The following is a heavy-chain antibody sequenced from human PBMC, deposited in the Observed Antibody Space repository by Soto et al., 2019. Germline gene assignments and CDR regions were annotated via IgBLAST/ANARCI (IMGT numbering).Heavy chain of an antibody. D-gene: IGHD2-15*01. CDR3: ARRAKVAATHPDEFDI. J-gene: IGHJ3*02. V-gene: IGHV3-13*01. Sequence: GGSLRLSCAASGFTFSSYDMHWVRQATGKGLEWVSAIGTAGDTYYPGSVKGRFTISRENAKNSLYLQMNSLRAEDTAVYYCARRAKVAATHPDEFDIWGPGTMVTVAS. CDR1: GFTFSSYD. CDR2: IGTAGDT.